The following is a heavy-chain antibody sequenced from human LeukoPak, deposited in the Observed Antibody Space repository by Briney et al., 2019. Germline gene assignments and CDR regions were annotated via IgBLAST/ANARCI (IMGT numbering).Heavy chain of an antibody. CDR1: GFTFSGYS. D-gene: IGHD2-21*01. Sequence: GGSLRLSCAASGFTFSGYSMNWVRQAPGKGLEWVSSISSSSSYKYYADSVKGRFTISRDNAKNSLYLQMSSLRAEDTAVYYCARDLGVSAFDIWGQGTMVTVSS. J-gene: IGHJ3*02. V-gene: IGHV3-21*01. CDR2: ISSSSSYK. CDR3: ARDLGVSAFDI.